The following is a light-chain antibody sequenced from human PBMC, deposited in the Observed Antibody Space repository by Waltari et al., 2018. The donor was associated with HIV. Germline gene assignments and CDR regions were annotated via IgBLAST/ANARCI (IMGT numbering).Light chain of an antibody. V-gene: IGLV2-18*02. Sequence: QSALTQPPSVSGSPGQSVTISCTGTSSDVGTYNRVSWYQQPPGTAPKVVIYEVSNRPSGGPDRFSGSKSGDTASLTISGLLAEDEADYYCSSFTTSSTLIFGGGTRLTVL. CDR2: EVS. J-gene: IGLJ2*01. CDR3: SSFTTSSTLI. CDR1: SSDVGTYNR.